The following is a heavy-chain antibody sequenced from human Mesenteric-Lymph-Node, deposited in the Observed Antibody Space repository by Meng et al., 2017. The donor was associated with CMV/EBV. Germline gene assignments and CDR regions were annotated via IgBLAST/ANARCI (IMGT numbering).Heavy chain of an antibody. D-gene: IGHD3/OR15-3a*01. V-gene: IGHV1-18*01. J-gene: IGHJ4*02. CDR1: GYTFNKYG. CDR3: LIFGLNMRGGHYDS. CDR2: ISAYNGNT. Sequence: ASVKVSCKASGYTFNKYGICWVRQAPGEGLEWMGWISAYNGNTDYAQKFQGRVTMTTDTSTNTAYMDLRSLTSDDTAVYYCLIFGLNMRGGHYDSWGQGTLVTVSS.